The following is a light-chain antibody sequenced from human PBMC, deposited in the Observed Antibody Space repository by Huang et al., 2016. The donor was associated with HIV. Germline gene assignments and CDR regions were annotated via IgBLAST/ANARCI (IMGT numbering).Light chain of an antibody. Sequence: EIVMKQSPATLSVSPGERATLSCRASQRVSSNLAWYQQKPGQAPRLIIYGASTRATGSPARFSGSGSGTEFTLTISSLQSEDFAVYYCQQYNNWPQTFGQGTKVEIK. CDR3: QQYNNWPQT. CDR1: QRVSSN. CDR2: GAS. J-gene: IGKJ1*01. V-gene: IGKV3-15*01.